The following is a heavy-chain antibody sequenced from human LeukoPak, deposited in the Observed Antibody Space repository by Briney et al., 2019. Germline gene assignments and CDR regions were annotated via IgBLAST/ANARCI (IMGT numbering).Heavy chain of an antibody. CDR1: GYTFTGYY. CDR2: INPNSGGT. J-gene: IGHJ4*02. Sequence: ASVKVSCKASGYTFTGYYMHWVRQAPGQGLEWMGWINPNSGGTNYAQKFQGRVTMTRDTSISTAYMELGRLRSDDTAVYYCARDIQDIVVVPAAIPDYWGQGTLVTVSS. CDR3: ARDIQDIVVVPAAIPDY. D-gene: IGHD2-2*02. V-gene: IGHV1-2*02.